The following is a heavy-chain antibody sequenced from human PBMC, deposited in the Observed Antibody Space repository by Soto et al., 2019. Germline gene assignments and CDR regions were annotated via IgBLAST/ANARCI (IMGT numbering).Heavy chain of an antibody. Sequence: QVQLQQWGAGLLKPSETLSLTCAVYGGSFSGYYWTWIRQPPGTGLEWIGEINHSGSTNYNPSLKSRAITAVDTSKNQFSLKLNSATAADTAVYYCARDKITGLFDYWGQGTLVTVSS. D-gene: IGHD2-8*02. CDR2: INHSGST. J-gene: IGHJ4*02. CDR1: GGSFSGYY. CDR3: ARDKITGLFDY. V-gene: IGHV4-34*01.